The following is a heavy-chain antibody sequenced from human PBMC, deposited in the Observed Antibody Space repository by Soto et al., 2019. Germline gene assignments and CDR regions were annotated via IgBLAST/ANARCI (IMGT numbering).Heavy chain of an antibody. D-gene: IGHD2-15*01. V-gene: IGHV3-23*01. J-gene: IGHJ4*02. CDR2: IGGSGST. CDR3: VKKRGYCSGGSCYHDY. Sequence: DVQLLESGGGLVQPGRSLKVSCAASGFTFSNYAMSWVRQAPGKGLEWVSSIGGSGSTYYADSVKGRFTISRDNSKYTVDLQMNSLRAEDTAVYYCVKKRGYCSGGSCYHDYWGQGTLVTVSP. CDR1: GFTFSNYA.